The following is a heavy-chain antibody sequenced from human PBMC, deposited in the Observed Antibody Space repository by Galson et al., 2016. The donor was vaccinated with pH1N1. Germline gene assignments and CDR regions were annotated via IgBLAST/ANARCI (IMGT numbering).Heavy chain of an antibody. CDR1: GFSLSSFW. CDR2: INQDGSVK. Sequence: CAASGFSLSSFWMTWVRQAPGKGLEWVANINQDGSVKYYVDSVKGRFTISRDSAKNSLYLQMDSLRAEDTAIYYCARAIAQGDSYWGQGTLVTVSS. D-gene: IGHD2-21*01. V-gene: IGHV3-7*01. CDR3: ARAIAQGDSY. J-gene: IGHJ4*02.